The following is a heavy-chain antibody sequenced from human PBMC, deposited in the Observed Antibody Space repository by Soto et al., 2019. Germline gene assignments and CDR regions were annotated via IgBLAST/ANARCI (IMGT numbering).Heavy chain of an antibody. CDR3: ARDLGPNYDSSGYYYSAPGY. CDR2: ISSNGGST. J-gene: IGHJ4*02. V-gene: IGHV3-64*01. CDR1: GFTISSYA. Sequence: PGVSLRLSRAASGFTISSYAMHWVSKAPGKGLEYVSAISSNGGSTYYANSVKGRFTISRDNSKNTLYLQMGSLRAEDMAVYYCARDLGPNYDSSGYYYSAPGYWGQGTLVTVSS. D-gene: IGHD3-22*01.